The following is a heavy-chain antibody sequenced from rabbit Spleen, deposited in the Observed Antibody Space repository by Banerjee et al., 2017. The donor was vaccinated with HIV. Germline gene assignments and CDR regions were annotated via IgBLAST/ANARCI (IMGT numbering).Heavy chain of an antibody. V-gene: IGHV1S47*01. CDR3: ARDGAGGSYFAL. D-gene: IGHD8-1*01. Sequence: ELVESGGGLVQPGESLKLSCKASGFDFSAYGVSWVRQAPGKGLEWIGYIDPLFGRTYYASWVNGRFSISRENAQNTVFLQMTSLTAADTATYFCARDGAGGSYFALWGPGTLVTVS. CDR1: GFDFSAYG. J-gene: IGHJ6*01. CDR2: IDPLFGRT.